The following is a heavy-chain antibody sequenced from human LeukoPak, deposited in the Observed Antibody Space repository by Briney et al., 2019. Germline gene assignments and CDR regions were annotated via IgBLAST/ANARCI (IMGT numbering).Heavy chain of an antibody. CDR1: GFTFSSYC. V-gene: IGHV3-48*04. J-gene: IGHJ4*02. Sequence: GGSLRLSCVASGFTFSSYCINWVRQAPGKGLEWVSYISSSSTTTNYADSVKGRFTITRDNAKNTLYLQMNSLRAEDTAVYYCARSFYYDTLTGYDFFDYWRQGTLVTVSS. D-gene: IGHD3-9*01. CDR3: ARSFYYDTLTGYDFFDY. CDR2: ISSSSTTT.